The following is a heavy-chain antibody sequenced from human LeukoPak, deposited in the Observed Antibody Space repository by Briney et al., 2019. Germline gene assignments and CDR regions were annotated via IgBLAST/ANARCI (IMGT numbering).Heavy chain of an antibody. CDR3: ARVHHYYYYMDV. CDR1: GVSISSSNSY. Sequence: NPSETLSLTCTVSGVSISSSNSYWGWISQPPGKGLEWIGSIYYSGSTYYNPSLKSRVTISVDTSKNQFSLKLSSVTAADTAVYYCARVHHYYYYMDVWGKGTTVTVSS. CDR2: IYYSGST. J-gene: IGHJ6*03. V-gene: IGHV4-39*07.